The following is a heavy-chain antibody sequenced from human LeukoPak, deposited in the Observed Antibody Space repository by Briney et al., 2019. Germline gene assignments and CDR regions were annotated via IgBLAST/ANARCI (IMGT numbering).Heavy chain of an antibody. J-gene: IGHJ6*03. V-gene: IGHV1-18*01. CDR2: ISAYNGNT. D-gene: IGHD2-2*01. CDR3: ARRYCSSTSCYDRAYYMDV. CDR1: GGTFSSYA. Sequence: GASVKVSCKASGGTFSSYAISWVRQAPGQGLEWMGWISAYNGNTNYAQKLQGRVTMTTDTSTSTAYMELRSLRSDDTAVYYCARRYCSSTSCYDRAYYMDVWGKGTTVTVSS.